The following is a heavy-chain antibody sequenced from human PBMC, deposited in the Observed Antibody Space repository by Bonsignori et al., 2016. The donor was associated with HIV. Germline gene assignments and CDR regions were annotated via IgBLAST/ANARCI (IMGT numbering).Heavy chain of an antibody. V-gene: IGHV3-21*01. J-gene: IGHJ4*02. CDR3: ATVLGAMRGSGSQKKTDY. CDR2: ISSSSSYI. D-gene: IGHD3-10*01. Sequence: VRQAPGKGLEWVSSISSSSSYIYYADSVKGRFTISRDNAKNSLYLQMNSLRAEDTAVYYCATVLGAMRGSGSQKKTDYWGQGTLVTVSS.